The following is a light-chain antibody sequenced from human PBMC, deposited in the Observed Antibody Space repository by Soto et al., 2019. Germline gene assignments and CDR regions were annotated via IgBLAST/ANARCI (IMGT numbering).Light chain of an antibody. Sequence: EIVLTQSPGTLSLSPGERATLSCRASQSVSSSYLAWYQQKPGQTPRLLIYGASNRATGIPDRFSGSGSGTDFTLTISRLEPEDFAVYYCQQCGSPLTFGGGTKVDIK. CDR1: QSVSSSY. CDR3: QQCGSPLT. V-gene: IGKV3-20*01. CDR2: GAS. J-gene: IGKJ4*01.